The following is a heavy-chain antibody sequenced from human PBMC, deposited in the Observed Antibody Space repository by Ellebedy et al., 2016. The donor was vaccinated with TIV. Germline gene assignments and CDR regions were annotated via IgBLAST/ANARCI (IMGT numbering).Heavy chain of an antibody. CDR2: IKQDGSEK. CDR3: ARAVGGSSSL. J-gene: IGHJ4*02. D-gene: IGHD6-13*01. V-gene: IGHV3-7*03. CDR1: GFSLSSYW. Sequence: GESLKISCAASGFSLSSYWMHWVRQAPGKGLEWVANIKQDGSEKYYVDSVRGRFTISRVNAKNSLYLQMNSLRAEDTAVYYCARAVGGSSSLWGQGTLVTVSS.